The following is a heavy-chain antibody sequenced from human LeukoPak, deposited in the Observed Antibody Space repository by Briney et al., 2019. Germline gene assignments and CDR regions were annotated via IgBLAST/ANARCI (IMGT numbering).Heavy chain of an antibody. CDR2: INSDGSST. Sequence: GGSLRLSCAASGFTFSSYWMHWVRQAPGKGLVWVSRINSDGSSTSYADYVKGRFTISRDNAKNALYLQMNSLRAEDTAVYYCARETGVYGPFDPWGQGTLVTVSS. V-gene: IGHV3-74*01. D-gene: IGHD2/OR15-2a*01. J-gene: IGHJ5*02. CDR1: GFTFSSYW. CDR3: ARETGVYGPFDP.